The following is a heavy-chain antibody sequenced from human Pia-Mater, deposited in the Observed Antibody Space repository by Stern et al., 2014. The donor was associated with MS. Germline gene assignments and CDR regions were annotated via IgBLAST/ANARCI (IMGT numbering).Heavy chain of an antibody. J-gene: IGHJ6*02. D-gene: IGHD5-18*01. V-gene: IGHV3-9*01. CDR3: AKDRNRGYSYGYSYGMDV. CDR1: GFPFDDYA. CDR2: IRWNSGSI. Sequence: EVQLVQSGGGLVQPGRSLRLSCAASGFPFDDYAMHWVRQAPGKGLEWVSGIRWNSGSIGYADSVKGRFTISRDNAKNSLYLQMNSLRAEDTALYYCAKDRNRGYSYGYSYGMDVWGQGTTVTVSS.